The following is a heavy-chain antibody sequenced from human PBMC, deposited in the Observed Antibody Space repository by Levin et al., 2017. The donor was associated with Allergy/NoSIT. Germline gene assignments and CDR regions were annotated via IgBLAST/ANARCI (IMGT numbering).Heavy chain of an antibody. V-gene: IGHV4-59*01. CDR1: GASISSYY. D-gene: IGHD3-22*01. CDR3: ARGTYYYDDSSGDLVWFDP. CDR2: IYHSGSS. Sequence: PSETLSLTCTVSGASISSYYWTWIRQPPGKGLEWIGYIYHSGSSDYNPSLKSRVTISLDASKNQFSLKLSSVTAADTAVYYCARGTYYYDDSSGDLVWFDPWGQGTLVTVSS. J-gene: IGHJ5*02.